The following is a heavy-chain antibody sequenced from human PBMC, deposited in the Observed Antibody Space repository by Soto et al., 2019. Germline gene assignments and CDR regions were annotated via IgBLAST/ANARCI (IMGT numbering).Heavy chain of an antibody. Sequence: QLQLQESGPGLVKPSETLSLTCTVSGGSISSSSYYWGWIRQPPGKGLEWIGSIYYSGSTYYNPSLKSRVTISVDTSKNQFSLKLSSVTAADTAVYYCANTKPPPSYYFDYWGQGTLVTVSS. V-gene: IGHV4-39*01. CDR1: GGSISSSSYY. CDR2: IYYSGST. CDR3: ANTKPPPSYYFDY. J-gene: IGHJ4*02. D-gene: IGHD2-2*01.